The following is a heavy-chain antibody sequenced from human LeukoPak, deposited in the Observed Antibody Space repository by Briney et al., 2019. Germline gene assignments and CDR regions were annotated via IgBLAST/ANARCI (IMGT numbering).Heavy chain of an antibody. CDR1: GFTFSSYS. CDR2: ISSSGSTI. Sequence: GGSLRLSCAASGFTFSSYSMNWVRQAPGKGLEWVSYISSSGSTIYYADSVKGRFTISRDNAKNSLYLQMNSLRAEDTAVYYCARDPLEGSGTYWGQGTLVTVSS. J-gene: IGHJ4*02. V-gene: IGHV3-48*04. CDR3: ARDPLEGSGTY.